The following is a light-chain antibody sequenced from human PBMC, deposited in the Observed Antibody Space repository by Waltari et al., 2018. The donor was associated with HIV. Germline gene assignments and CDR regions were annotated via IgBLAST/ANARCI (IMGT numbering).Light chain of an antibody. CDR2: AAS. J-gene: IGKJ2*01. CDR1: QSITIY. Sequence: DIQMTQSPSSLSASVGDRVTITCRASQSITIYLNWYQQKPGKAPKLLMYAASRLQSGVPLIFSGSGSGTDFSLTISGLQREDFATYYCQQTNSIPYTFGQGTKLNVK. CDR3: QQTNSIPYT. V-gene: IGKV1-39*01.